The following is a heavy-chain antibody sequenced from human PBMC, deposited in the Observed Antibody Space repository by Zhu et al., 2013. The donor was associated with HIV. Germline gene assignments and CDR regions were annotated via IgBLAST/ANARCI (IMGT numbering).Heavy chain of an antibody. Sequence: QVQLVQSGAEVKKPGASVKVSCKASGYTFTSYGISWVRQAPGQGLEWMGWISAYNGNTNYAQKLQGRVTMTTDTSTSTAYMELRSLRSDDTAVYYCARDLERNDYGDYGPVAGYYYYGMDVWGQGTTVTVSS. CDR3: ARDLERNDYGDYGPVAGYYYYGMDV. CDR1: GYTFTSYG. V-gene: IGHV1-18*01. D-gene: IGHD4-17*01. J-gene: IGHJ6*02. CDR2: ISAYNGNT.